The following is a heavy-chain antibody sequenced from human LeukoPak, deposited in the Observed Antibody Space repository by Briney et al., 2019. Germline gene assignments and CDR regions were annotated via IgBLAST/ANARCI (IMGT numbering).Heavy chain of an antibody. D-gene: IGHD3-3*01. CDR1: GYTFTGYY. CDR3: ARGYDLPGGY. CDR2: INPSGGST. J-gene: IGHJ4*02. V-gene: IGHV1-46*01. Sequence: GASVKVFCKASGYTFTGYYIHWVRQAPGQTFEWMGIINPSGGSTSYPLVFHGRVTMTSDTSTSTVYMELSSLRSEDTAVYYCARGYDLPGGYWGQGSLVIVSS.